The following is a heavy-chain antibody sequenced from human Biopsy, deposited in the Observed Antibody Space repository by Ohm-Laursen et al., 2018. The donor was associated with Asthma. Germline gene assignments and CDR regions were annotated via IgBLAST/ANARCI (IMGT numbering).Heavy chain of an antibody. CDR2: IYSGGTS. J-gene: IGHJ4*02. CDR3: AGGDSSGWSHYYFDY. Sequence: GSLRLSCAALGFTVSRDHMFWVRQAPGKGLEWVSVIYSGGTSDTADSVRGRFTISRDFYKNTLYLQMDSLRAEDTAVYYCAGGDSSGWSHYYFDYWGQGTLVTVSS. D-gene: IGHD6-19*01. V-gene: IGHV3-53*01. CDR1: GFTVSRDH.